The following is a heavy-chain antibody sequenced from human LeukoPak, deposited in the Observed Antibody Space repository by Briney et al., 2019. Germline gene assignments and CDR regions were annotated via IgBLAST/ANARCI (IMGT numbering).Heavy chain of an antibody. J-gene: IGHJ6*02. Sequence: SVKVSCKASGGTFSSYAISWVRQAPGQGLEWMGGIIPIFGTANYAQKFQGRVTITADESTSTAYMELSSLRSEDTAVYYCARYCSGGSCGSVFYYYYYGMDVWGQGTTVTVSS. CDR1: GGTFSSYA. CDR3: ARYCSGGSCGSVFYYYYYGMDV. V-gene: IGHV1-69*01. D-gene: IGHD2-15*01. CDR2: IIPIFGTA.